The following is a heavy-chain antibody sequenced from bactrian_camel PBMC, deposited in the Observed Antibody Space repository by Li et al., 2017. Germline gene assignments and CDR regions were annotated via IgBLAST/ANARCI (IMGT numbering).Heavy chain of an antibody. V-gene: IGHV3S33*01. CDR3: VADSSGSCGALTYPASWRK. J-gene: IGHJ4*01. CDR2: KHRRSDSA. D-gene: IGHD1*01. Sequence: HVQLVESGGGSVQAGGSLRLSCAASDYTHTSYCMGWFRQATGKEREGVAVKHRRSDSAYYDDSVKGRFTISRDNAKNTLYLHMNSLKSEDTAVYYCVADSSGSCGALTYPASWRKWGQGTQVTVS. CDR1: DYTHTSYC.